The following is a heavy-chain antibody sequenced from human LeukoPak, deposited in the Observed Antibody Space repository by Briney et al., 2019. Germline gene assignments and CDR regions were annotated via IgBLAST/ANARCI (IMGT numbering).Heavy chain of an antibody. D-gene: IGHD6-13*01. CDR2: IYTSGST. CDR3: AREGIAASRYFQH. J-gene: IGHJ1*01. V-gene: IGHV4-4*07. Sequence: PSETQSLICTFSVHSISRYYWRGIRQPAGKGLEWIGRIYTSGSTNYNTSLKSRVTISVDKSKNQFSLKLSSVTAAATAVYYCAREGIAASRYFQHWGQGTLVTVSS. CDR1: VHSISRYY.